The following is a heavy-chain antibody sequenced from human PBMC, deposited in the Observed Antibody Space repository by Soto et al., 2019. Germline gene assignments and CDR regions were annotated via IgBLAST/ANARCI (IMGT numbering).Heavy chain of an antibody. CDR3: AAGIVVVPAAIGAFDI. J-gene: IGHJ3*02. V-gene: IGHV3-21*04. Sequence: GSLRLSCAASGFTFSSYSMNWVRQAPGKGLEWVSSISSSSSYIYYADSVKGRFTISRDNAKNSLYLQMSSLRSEDTAVYYCAAGIVVVPAAIGAFDIWGQGTMVTVSS. D-gene: IGHD2-2*01. CDR1: GFTFSSYS. CDR2: ISSSSSYI.